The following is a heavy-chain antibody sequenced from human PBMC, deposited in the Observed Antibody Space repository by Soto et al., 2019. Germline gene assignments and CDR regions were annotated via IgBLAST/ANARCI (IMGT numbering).Heavy chain of an antibody. Sequence: EVQLVESGGGLIQPGGSLRLSCAVSGFTVSNNYMSWVRQAPGKGLEGVSVIYSGGYTAYGDSVKGRFTISRDNSKNTPFLQTKSRRAAATAVFFGGTPPGGGGYWGQGTLVTVSS. CDR1: GFTVSNNY. V-gene: IGHV3-53*01. J-gene: IGHJ4*02. D-gene: IGHD3-10*01. CDR2: IYSGGYT. CDR3: GTPPGGGGY.